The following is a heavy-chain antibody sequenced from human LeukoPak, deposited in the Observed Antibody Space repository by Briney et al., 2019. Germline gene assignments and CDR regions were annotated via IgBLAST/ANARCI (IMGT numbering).Heavy chain of an antibody. J-gene: IGHJ4*02. Sequence: PGGSLRLSCAVSGFTFSTYGMHWVRQAPGKGREWVAVILYDGSNRQYADSVKGRFTISRDNSKNTLYLQMNSLRVEDTAVYYCAKVRGNVGSSYFPDYWGQGTLVTVTS. D-gene: IGHD3-22*01. CDR2: ILYDGSNR. CDR3: AKVRGNVGSSYFPDY. V-gene: IGHV3-30*18. CDR1: GFTFSTYG.